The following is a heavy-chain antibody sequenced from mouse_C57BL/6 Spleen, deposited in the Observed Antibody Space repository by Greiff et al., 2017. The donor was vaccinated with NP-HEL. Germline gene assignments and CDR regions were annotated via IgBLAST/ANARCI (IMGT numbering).Heavy chain of an antibody. CDR1: GFTFSDYG. V-gene: IGHV5-17*01. CDR3: ARQGNYYGSSYKYFDV. Sequence: EVQLQESGGGLVKPGGSLKLSCAASGFTFSDYGMHWVRQAPEKGLEWVAYISSGSSTIYYADTVKGRFTISRDNAKNTLFLQMTSLRSEDTAMYYCARQGNYYGSSYKYFDVWGTGTTVTVSS. CDR2: ISSGSSTI. D-gene: IGHD1-1*01. J-gene: IGHJ1*03.